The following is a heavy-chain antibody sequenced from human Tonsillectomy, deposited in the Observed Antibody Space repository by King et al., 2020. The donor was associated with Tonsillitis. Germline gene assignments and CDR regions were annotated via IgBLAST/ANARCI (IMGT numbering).Heavy chain of an antibody. CDR2: TYHSGST. CDR1: GGSISSGGYS. CDR3: ARVGVVPGYNWFDL. V-gene: IGHV4-30-2*01. D-gene: IGHD2-15*01. J-gene: IGHJ5*02. Sequence: QLQESGSGLVKPSQTLSITCAVSGGSISSGGYSWSWIRQPPGKGLGWIGYTYHSGSTYYNPSLKSRVTISVDRSKNQFYLKLSAVTAADTAVYYCARVGVVPGYNWFDLWGQGTLVTVSS.